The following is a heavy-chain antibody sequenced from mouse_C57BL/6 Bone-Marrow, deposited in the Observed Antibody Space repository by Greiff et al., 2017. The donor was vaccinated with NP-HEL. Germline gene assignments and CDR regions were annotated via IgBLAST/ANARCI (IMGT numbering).Heavy chain of an antibody. CDR2: IHPNSGST. D-gene: IGHD1-1*01. CDR1: GYTFTSYW. Sequence: QVQLLQPGAELVKPGASVKLSCKASGYTFTSYWMHWVKQRPGQGLEWIGMIHPNSGSTNYNEKFKSKATLTVDKSSSTAYMQLSSLTSEDSAVYYCASTVVAPYYAMDYWGQGTSVTVSS. CDR3: ASTVVAPYYAMDY. V-gene: IGHV1-64*01. J-gene: IGHJ4*01.